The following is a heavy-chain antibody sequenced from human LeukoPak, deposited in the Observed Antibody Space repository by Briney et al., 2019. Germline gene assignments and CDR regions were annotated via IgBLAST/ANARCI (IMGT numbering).Heavy chain of an antibody. Sequence: SETLSLTCTVSGGSISSSSYYWGWIRQPPGKGLEWIGSIYYSGSTDYNPSLKSRVTISVDTSKNQFSLKLSSVTAADTAVYYCARQFVGYSFFDYWGQGTLVTVSS. CDR2: IYYSGST. CDR1: GGSISSSSYY. V-gene: IGHV4-39*01. CDR3: ARQFVGYSFFDY. D-gene: IGHD5-18*01. J-gene: IGHJ4*02.